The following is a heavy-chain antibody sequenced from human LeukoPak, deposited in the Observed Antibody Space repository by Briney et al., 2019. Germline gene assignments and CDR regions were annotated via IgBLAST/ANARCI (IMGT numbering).Heavy chain of an antibody. CDR2: IYYSGSA. D-gene: IGHD5-18*01. CDR1: GYSISSGYY. V-gene: IGHV4-38-2*02. J-gene: IGHJ4*02. Sequence: KSSETLSLTCTVSGYSISSGYYWGWIRQPPGKGLEWIGSIYYSGSAYYNPSLKSRVTISVDTSKNQFSLKLSSVTAADTAVYYCAREGYSYGHSFDYWGQGTLVTVSS. CDR3: AREGYSYGHSFDY.